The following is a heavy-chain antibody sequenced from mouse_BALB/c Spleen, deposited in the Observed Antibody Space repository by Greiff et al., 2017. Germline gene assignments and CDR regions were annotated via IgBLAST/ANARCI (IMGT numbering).Heavy chain of an antibody. D-gene: IGHD1-1*01. CDR2: IYPGDGDT. J-gene: IGHJ2*01. CDR1: GYAFSSYW. V-gene: IGHV1-80*01. CDR3: ARDYYGSSHYFDY. Sequence: QVQLQQSGAELVRPGSSVKISCKASGYAFSSYWMNWVKQRPGQGLEWIGQIYPGDGDTNYNGKFKGKATLTADKSSSTAYMQLSSLTSEDSAVYFCARDYYGSSHYFDYWGQGTTLTVSS.